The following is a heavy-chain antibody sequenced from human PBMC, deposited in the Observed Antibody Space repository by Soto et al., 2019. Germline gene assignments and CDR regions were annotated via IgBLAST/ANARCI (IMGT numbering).Heavy chain of an antibody. V-gene: IGHV3-23*01. J-gene: IGHJ4*02. CDR1: GFTFSSFA. Sequence: EVQLLESGGGLVQPGGSLRLSCAASGFTFSSFAMTWVRQAPGKGLEWVSSLTGSGDSTYYADSVKGRFTISRDNSKNTLYLQMNSLRTDDTDLYYCAIGTAVTTGDMAYWGQGTLLTVSS. CDR2: LTGSGDST. CDR3: AIGTAVTTGDMAY. D-gene: IGHD4-17*01.